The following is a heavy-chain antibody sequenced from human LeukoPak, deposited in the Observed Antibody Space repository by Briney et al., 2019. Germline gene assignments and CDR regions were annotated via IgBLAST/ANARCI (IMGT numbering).Heavy chain of an antibody. Sequence: GGSLRLSCAASGFTFSSYWMSWVRQAPGKGLEWVANIKQDGSEKYYVDSVKGRFTISRDNAKNSLYLQMNSLRAEDTAVYYCARDKHYYDSSGYYGTNGGFDYWGQGTLVTVSS. CDR2: IKQDGSEK. J-gene: IGHJ4*02. CDR3: ARDKHYYDSSGYYGTNGGFDY. D-gene: IGHD3-22*01. V-gene: IGHV3-7*01. CDR1: GFTFSSYW.